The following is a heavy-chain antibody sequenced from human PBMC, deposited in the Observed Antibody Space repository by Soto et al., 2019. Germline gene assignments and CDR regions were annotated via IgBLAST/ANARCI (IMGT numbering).Heavy chain of an antibody. CDR3: AKDSRDGYNFY. CDR1: GFTFSSYG. J-gene: IGHJ4*02. CDR2: ISYDGSNK. D-gene: IGHD5-12*01. V-gene: IGHV3-30*18. Sequence: VGSLRLSCAASGFTFSSYGMHWVRQAPGKGLEWVAVISYDGSNKYYADSVKGRFTISRDNSKNTLYLQMNSLRAEDTAVYYCAKDSRDGYNFYWGQGTLVTVSS.